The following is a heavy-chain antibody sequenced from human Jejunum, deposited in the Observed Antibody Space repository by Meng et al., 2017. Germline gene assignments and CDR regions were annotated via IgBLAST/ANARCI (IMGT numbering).Heavy chain of an antibody. D-gene: IGHD3-22*01. J-gene: IGHJ5*02. V-gene: IGHV5-51*01. CDR2: IYPGDSET. CDR3: ARGGARDGNYYDSSGYRDNWFDP. Sequence: GESLKISCKGSGYSFTSYWIGWVRQMPGKGLEWMAIIYPGDSETRYSPSFQGQVTFSADKSINTAYLQWSSLEASDTAMYYCARGGARDGNYYDSSGYRDNWFDPWGQGTLVTVSS. CDR1: GYSFTSYW.